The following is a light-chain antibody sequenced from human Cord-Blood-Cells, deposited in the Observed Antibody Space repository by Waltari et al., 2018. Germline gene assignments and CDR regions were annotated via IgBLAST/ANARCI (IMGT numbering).Light chain of an antibody. CDR1: QSISSY. CDR2: DAY. J-gene: IGKJ2*03. V-gene: IGKV1-39*01. Sequence: DIQMTQSPSSMSASVGDRVTITCRASQSISSYLSWNQQKPGKAPKLLIYDAYSLQSGVPSRVSGRGSGTDFTLTISSLQPEDCATYYCQQSYSTPYSFGQGTKLEIK. CDR3: QQSYSTPYS.